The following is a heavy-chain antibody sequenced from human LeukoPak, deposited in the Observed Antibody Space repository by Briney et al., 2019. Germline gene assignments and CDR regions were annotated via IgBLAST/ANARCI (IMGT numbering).Heavy chain of an antibody. D-gene: IGHD1-7*01. CDR1: GFTFSSYS. Sequence: PGGSLTLSCAASGFTFSSYSMNWVRQAPGKGLEWVSYISSSSTTIYFADSVKGRFTISRDNAKNSLYLQMNSLRDEDTAVYYCARRMGGELVAFDIWGQGTIVTVSS. V-gene: IGHV3-48*02. CDR3: ARRMGGELVAFDI. J-gene: IGHJ3*02. CDR2: ISSSSTTI.